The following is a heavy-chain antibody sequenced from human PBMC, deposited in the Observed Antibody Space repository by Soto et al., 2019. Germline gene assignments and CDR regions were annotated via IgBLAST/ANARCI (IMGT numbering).Heavy chain of an antibody. J-gene: IGHJ4*02. D-gene: IGHD4-17*01. V-gene: IGHV4-34*01. CDR2: IYYSGST. CDR3: ARLVYGDYGVDY. CDR1: GGSFSGYY. Sequence: SETLSLTCAVYGGSFSGYYWSWIRQPPGKGLEWIGDIYYSGSTNYNPSLKSRVTISVDTSKNQFSLKLSSVTAADTAVYYCARLVYGDYGVDYWGQGTLVTVSS.